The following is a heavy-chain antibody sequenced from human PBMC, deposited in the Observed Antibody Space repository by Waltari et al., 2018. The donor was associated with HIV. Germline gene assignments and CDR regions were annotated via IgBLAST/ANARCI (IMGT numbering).Heavy chain of an antibody. Sequence: QVQLQESGPGLVKPSQTLSLTCTVSGGSINSGSYYWNWIRQPAGKGLEWIGRLCTSGNTNYTPSLKSRVTITVDTSKNQFSLRLSSVTASDTGIYYCTRTSTGSDYYYEVDVWGQGTTVTVS. V-gene: IGHV4-61*02. CDR2: LCTSGNT. J-gene: IGHJ6*02. CDR1: GGSINSGSYY. CDR3: TRTSTGSDYYYEVDV. D-gene: IGHD3-22*01.